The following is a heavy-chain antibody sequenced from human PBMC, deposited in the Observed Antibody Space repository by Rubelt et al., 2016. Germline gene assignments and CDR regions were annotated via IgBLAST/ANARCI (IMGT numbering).Heavy chain of an antibody. J-gene: IGHJ4*02. CDR3: ARGRGITMIVVARFDY. D-gene: IGHD3-22*01. V-gene: IGHV4-38-2*02. CDR2: VYQSGTT. CDR1: GYSINSGYY. Sequence: QVQLQESGPGLVKPSETLSLTCSVSGYSINSGYYWGWIRQPPGKGLEWIGIVYQSGTTYYNPSLKSRVTISSETSKNQFSLKPSSGTAADTAVYYCARGRGITMIVVARFDYWGQGTLVTVSS.